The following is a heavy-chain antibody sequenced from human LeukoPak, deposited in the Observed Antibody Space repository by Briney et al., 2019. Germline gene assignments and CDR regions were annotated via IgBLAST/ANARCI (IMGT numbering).Heavy chain of an antibody. Sequence: SETLSLTCTVSGGSTSSYYWSWIRQPPGKGLEWIGYVYYSGNTNYNPSLKSRVTISVDTSKSQFSLKLSSVTAADTAVYYCARGYSSSWFYFDYWGQGTLVTVSS. CDR1: GGSTSSYY. CDR2: VYYSGNT. CDR3: ARGYSSSWFYFDY. V-gene: IGHV4-59*01. J-gene: IGHJ4*02. D-gene: IGHD6-13*01.